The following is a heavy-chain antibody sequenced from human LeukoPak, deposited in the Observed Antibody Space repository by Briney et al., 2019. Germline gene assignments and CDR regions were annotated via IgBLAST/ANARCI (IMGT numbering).Heavy chain of an antibody. CDR1: GFTFSSYE. D-gene: IGHD6-13*01. CDR3: ARGSMGIAAAGTDY. Sequence: PGGSLRLSCAASGFTFSSYEMNWVRQAPGKGLEWVSYISSSGSTIYYADSVKGRFTISRDNAKNSLYLQMNSLRAEDTAVYYCARGSMGIAAAGTDYWGQGTLVTVSS. V-gene: IGHV3-48*03. CDR2: ISSSGSTI. J-gene: IGHJ4*02.